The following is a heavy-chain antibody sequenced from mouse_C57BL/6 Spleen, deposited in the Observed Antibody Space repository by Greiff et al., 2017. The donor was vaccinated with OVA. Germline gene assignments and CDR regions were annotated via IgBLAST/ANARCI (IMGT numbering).Heavy chain of an antibody. D-gene: IGHD1-1*01. CDR1: DSEVFPIAY. Sequence: QVQLQQSGSELRSPGSSVKLSCKDFDSEVFPIAYMSWVRQKPGHGFEWIGGILPSIGRTIYGEKFEDKATLDADTLSNTAYLELNSLTSEDSAIYYCARGDYYGSIWYFDVWGTGTTVTVSS. CDR2: ILPSIGRT. CDR3: ARGDYYGSIWYFDV. J-gene: IGHJ1*03. V-gene: IGHV15-2*01.